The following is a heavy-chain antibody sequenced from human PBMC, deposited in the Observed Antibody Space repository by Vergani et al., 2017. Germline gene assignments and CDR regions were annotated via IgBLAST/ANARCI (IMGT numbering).Heavy chain of an antibody. V-gene: IGHV3-53*02. CDR3: ARDHRDGSGSDQIFDY. CDR2: IYSGGST. D-gene: IGHD3-10*01. Sequence: EVQLVETGGGLIQPGGSLRLSCAASGFTVSSNYMSWVRPAPGKGLEWVSVIYSGGSTYYADSVKGRFTISRDNSKNTLYLQMNSLRAEDTAVYYCARDHRDGSGSDQIFDYWGQGTLVTVSS. J-gene: IGHJ4*02. CDR1: GFTVSSNY.